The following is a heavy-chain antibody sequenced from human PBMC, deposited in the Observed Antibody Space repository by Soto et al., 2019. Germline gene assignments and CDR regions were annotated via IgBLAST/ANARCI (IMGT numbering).Heavy chain of an antibody. J-gene: IGHJ4*02. CDR1: GFTFIDYG. CDR3: EKTYSDSSAPLDY. D-gene: IGHD6-13*01. V-gene: IGHV3-30*18. Sequence: GGPLRLSCAASGFTFIDYGRHWVRQAPGKGLEWVAVISYDGSNKYYADSVKGRFTISRDNSKNTLYLQMNSLRGEDTAVYYCEKTYSDSSAPLDYWGQGTLVTVSS. CDR2: ISYDGSNK.